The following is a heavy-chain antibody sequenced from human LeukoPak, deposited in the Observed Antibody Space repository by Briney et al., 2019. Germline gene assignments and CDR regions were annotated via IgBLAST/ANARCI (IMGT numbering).Heavy chain of an antibody. D-gene: IGHD1-14*01. CDR2: ISSDGSAT. Sequence: PGRSLRLSCTASGFTFNKYGMHWVRQAPGKGLEWVAVISSDGSATYYVDSVKGRFTVSRDNSKNTLYLQMNSLRDEDTAVYYCARVRTAYYYYYGMDVWGQGTTVTVSS. V-gene: IGHV3-30*03. CDR3: ARVRTAYYYYYGMDV. J-gene: IGHJ6*02. CDR1: GFTFNKYG.